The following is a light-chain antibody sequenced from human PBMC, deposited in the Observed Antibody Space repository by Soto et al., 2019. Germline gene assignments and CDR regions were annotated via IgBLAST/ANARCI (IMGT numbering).Light chain of an antibody. Sequence: EIVLTQSPGTLSLSPGERATLSCRASQSVSSSQLAWYQQRPGQAPRLLVYGASTRATGIADRFSGSGSGTDFTLTISRLEPEDFAVYCCQQYGSSGVTFGPGTKVDIK. CDR3: QQYGSSGVT. CDR1: QSVSSSQ. CDR2: GAS. V-gene: IGKV3-20*01. J-gene: IGKJ3*01.